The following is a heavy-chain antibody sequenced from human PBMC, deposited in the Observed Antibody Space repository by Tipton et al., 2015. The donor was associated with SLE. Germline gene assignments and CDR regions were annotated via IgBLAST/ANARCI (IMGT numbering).Heavy chain of an antibody. D-gene: IGHD3-16*01. CDR2: ISGSGGST. J-gene: IGHJ3*02. V-gene: IGHV3-23*01. CDR1: GFTFSSYA. Sequence: SLRLSCAASGFTFSSYAMSWVRQAPGKGLEWVSAISGSGGSTYYADSVKGRFTISRDNSKNTLYLQMNSLRAEDTAVYYCAKDLVNYDYVWGSSPGAFNIWGQGTMVTVFS. CDR3: AKDLVNYDYVWGSSPGAFNI.